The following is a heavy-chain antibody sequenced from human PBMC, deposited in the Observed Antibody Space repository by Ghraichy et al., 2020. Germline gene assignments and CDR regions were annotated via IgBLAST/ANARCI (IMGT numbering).Heavy chain of an antibody. V-gene: IGHV4-34*01. Sequence: LRLSCAASGFTVSSNYLSWVRQAPGKGLEWIGEIYPTGSTNSNPSLASRITISVDASRKQFSLRLASVTAADTAIYYCARGRYCGGGGCYPRPYSFDSWGQGTLVTVSS. CDR2: IYPTGST. J-gene: IGHJ4*02. CDR1: GFTVSSNY. D-gene: IGHD2-15*01. CDR3: ARGRYCGGGGCYPRPYSFDS.